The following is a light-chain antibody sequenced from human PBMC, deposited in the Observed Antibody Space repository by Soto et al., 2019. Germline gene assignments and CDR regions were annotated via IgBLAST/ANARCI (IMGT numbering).Light chain of an antibody. V-gene: IGLV3-21*02. CDR2: DDS. CDR3: QVWDSSSGYRNV. CDR1: NRGSKS. Sequence: SYELTQPPSVSVAPGQTASITCGGNNRGSKSVHWYQQKPGQAPVLVVYDDSDRPSGIPERFSGSNSGNTATLTISRVEAGDEADYYCQVWDSSSGYRNVFGTGTKLTVL. J-gene: IGLJ1*01.